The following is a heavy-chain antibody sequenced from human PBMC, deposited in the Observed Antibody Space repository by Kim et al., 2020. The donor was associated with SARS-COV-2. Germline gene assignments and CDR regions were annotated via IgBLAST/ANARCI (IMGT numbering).Heavy chain of an antibody. D-gene: IGHD3-10*01. CDR3: ARDQVGGGLLWFGELSLSSGMDV. V-gene: IGHV3-30*04. Sequence: GGSLRLSCAASGFTFSSYAMHWVRQAPGKGLEWVAVISYDGSNKYYADSVKGRFTISRDNSKNTLYLQMNSLRAEDTAVYYCARDQVGGGLLWFGELSLSSGMDVWGQGTTVTVSS. CDR2: ISYDGSNK. J-gene: IGHJ6*02. CDR1: GFTFSSYA.